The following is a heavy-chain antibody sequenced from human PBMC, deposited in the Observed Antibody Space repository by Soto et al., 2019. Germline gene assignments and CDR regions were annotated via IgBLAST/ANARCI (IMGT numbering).Heavy chain of an antibody. J-gene: IGHJ4*02. CDR3: AKYYCDSSAYYNYFDY. CDR2: ISGSGDDT. CDR1: GFTFSTYDSHA. V-gene: IGHV3-23*01. Sequence: VGSLRLSCAASGFTFSTYDSHAMSWVRQAPGKGLEWVSSISGSGDDTYYADSVKGRFTISRDNSKITLYLQMNSLRAEDTALYSCAKYYCDSSAYYNYFDYWGQGTRV. D-gene: IGHD3-22*01.